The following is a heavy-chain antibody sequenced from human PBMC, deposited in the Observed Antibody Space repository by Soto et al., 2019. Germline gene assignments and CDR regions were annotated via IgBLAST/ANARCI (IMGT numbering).Heavy chain of an antibody. D-gene: IGHD2-2*01. CDR2: INHSGST. CDR1: GGSFSGYY. Sequence: SETLSLTCAVYGGSFSGYYWSWIRQPPGKGLEWIGEINHSGSTNYNPSLKSRVTISVDTSKNQFSLKLSSVTAADTAVYYCARAKSRYCSSTSCYEDYYYYMDVWGKGTTVTVSS. CDR3: ARAKSRYCSSTSCYEDYYYYMDV. V-gene: IGHV4-34*01. J-gene: IGHJ6*03.